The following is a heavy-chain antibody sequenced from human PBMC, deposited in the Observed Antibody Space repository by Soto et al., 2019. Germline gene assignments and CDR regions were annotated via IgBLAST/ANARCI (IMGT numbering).Heavy chain of an antibody. J-gene: IGHJ4*02. Sequence: QVQLQESGPGLVKPSQTLSLTCTVSGGSISSGDYYWSWIRQPPGKGLEWIGYIYYSGSTYYNPSLKSRLNKXXDXSXXKFSLKLSSVTAADKAVYDCARGSYYSDSSGYYQYWGQGTQVTVSS. D-gene: IGHD3-22*01. CDR1: GGSISSGDYY. CDR2: IYYSGST. V-gene: IGHV4-30-4*01. CDR3: ARGSYYSDSSGYYQY.